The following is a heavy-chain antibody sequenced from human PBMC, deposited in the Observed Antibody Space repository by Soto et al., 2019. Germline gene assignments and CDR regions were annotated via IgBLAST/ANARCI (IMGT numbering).Heavy chain of an antibody. J-gene: IGHJ2*01. CDR3: ARCYCSVGSCYACWHFDL. D-gene: IGHD2-15*01. Sequence: QVQLVQSGAEVKKPGASVKVSCQASGYTFTNYAISWVRQAPGQGLEWMGWISASTRNTDQAQNFQGRVTMTIDTXXXXXXXXXXXXXXXXXXXXYCARCYCSVGSCYACWHFDLWGRGTLVTVSS. V-gene: IGHV1-18*01. CDR2: ISASTRNT. CDR1: GYTFTNYA.